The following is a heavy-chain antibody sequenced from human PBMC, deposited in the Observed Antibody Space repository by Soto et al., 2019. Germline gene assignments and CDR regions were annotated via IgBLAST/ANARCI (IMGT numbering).Heavy chain of an antibody. CDR3: AREGFRLCDS. D-gene: IGHD2-21*02. CDR2: IYQSGTT. Sequence: PERLPLTCSGSDESIRSYYWSWIRQPPGKGLEWIGYIYQSGTTSYNPSLKSRVTISINTSKNQFSLELRSVTAADTAVYYCAREGFRLCDSWGQGSL. CDR1: DESIRSYY. V-gene: IGHV4-59*01. J-gene: IGHJ1*01.